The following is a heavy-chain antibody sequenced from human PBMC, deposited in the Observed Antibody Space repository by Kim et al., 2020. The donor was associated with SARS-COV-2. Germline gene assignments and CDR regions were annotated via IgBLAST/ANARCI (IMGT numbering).Heavy chain of an antibody. CDR2: IYYSGST. CDR1: GGSISSYY. Sequence: SETLSLTCTVSGGSISSYYWSWIRQPPFKFLEWIGYIYYSGSTNYNPSLKSRVTISVDTSKNQFSLKLSSVTAADTAVYYCKGYYYGMDVWGQGTTVTVSS. V-gene: IGHV4-59*01. CDR3: KGYYYGMDV. J-gene: IGHJ6*02.